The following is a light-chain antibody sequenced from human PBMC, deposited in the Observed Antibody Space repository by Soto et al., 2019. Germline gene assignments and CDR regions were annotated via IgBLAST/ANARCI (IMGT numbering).Light chain of an antibody. V-gene: IGKV1-33*01. CDR2: DAS. J-gene: IGKJ4*02. CDR1: QDISNY. CDR3: QQYDNLFLT. Sequence: DIPMTQSPSSLSASVGDRVTITCQASQDISNYLNWYQQKPGKAPKLLIYDASNLETGVPSRFSGSASETDFTFTISSLQPEDIATYYCQQYDNLFLTFGGGTKVEIK.